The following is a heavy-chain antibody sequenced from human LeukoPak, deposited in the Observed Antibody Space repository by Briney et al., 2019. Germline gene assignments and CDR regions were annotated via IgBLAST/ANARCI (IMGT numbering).Heavy chain of an antibody. CDR2: FYHSGST. CDR3: ARGNYVWGTYRPYYFDS. Sequence: SETLSLTCAVSGYSISSGHYCGWIRQPPGKGLEWIASFYHSGSTYYNPSLKSRVTISVDTSKNQFSLKLSSVTAADTAVYHCARGNYVWGTYRPYYFDSWGQGALVTVSS. V-gene: IGHV4-38-2*01. CDR1: GYSISSGHY. D-gene: IGHD3-16*02. J-gene: IGHJ4*02.